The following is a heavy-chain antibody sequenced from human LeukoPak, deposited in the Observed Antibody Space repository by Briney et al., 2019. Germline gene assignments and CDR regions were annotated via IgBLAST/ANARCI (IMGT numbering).Heavy chain of an antibody. V-gene: IGHV4-59*01. CDR1: RGSISGAY. CDR3: ARAQWLPIDCYKE. D-gene: IGHD6-19*01. CDR2: IHDSGRT. J-gene: IGHJ3*01. Sequence: SETLSLTCTVSRGSISGAYWTWIRQSPGGGLEWIGYIHDSGRTDYNPSLGSRITISMDTSKSQFSLRLRSVTAADTAVYYCARAQWLPIDCYKEWGQGTVVTVSS.